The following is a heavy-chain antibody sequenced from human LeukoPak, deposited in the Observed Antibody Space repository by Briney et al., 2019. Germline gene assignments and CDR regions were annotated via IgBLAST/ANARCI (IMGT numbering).Heavy chain of an antibody. CDR3: ARIPFDSSGYFFDAFDI. J-gene: IGHJ3*02. V-gene: IGHV4-39*01. Sequence: SETLSLTCTVSGGSISSSTYYWGWIRQPPGKGLEWIGSIYYSGSTYYNPSLKSRVTISVDTSKNQFSLKLSSVTAADTAVYYCARIPFDSSGYFFDAFDIWGQGTMVTVSS. CDR2: IYYSGST. CDR1: GGSISSSTYY. D-gene: IGHD3-22*01.